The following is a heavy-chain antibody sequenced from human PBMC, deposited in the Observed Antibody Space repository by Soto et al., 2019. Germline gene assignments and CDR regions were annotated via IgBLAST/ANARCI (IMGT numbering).Heavy chain of an antibody. V-gene: IGHV3-53*01. CDR2: IYSGGST. CDR3: AKYGGNSGFQIDY. J-gene: IGHJ4*02. D-gene: IGHD2-21*02. Sequence: GGSLRLSCAASGFTVSSNYMSWVRQAPGKGLEWVSVIYSGGSTYYADSVKGRFTISRDNSKNTLYLQMNSLRAEDTAVYYCAKYGGNSGFQIDYWGQGTLVTVSS. CDR1: GFTVSSNY.